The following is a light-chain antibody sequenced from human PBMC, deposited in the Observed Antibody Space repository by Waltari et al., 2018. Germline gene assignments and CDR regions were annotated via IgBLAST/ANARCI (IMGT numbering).Light chain of an antibody. CDR2: GAS. CDR3: QQYDISPLT. CDR1: QTVRTTY. Sequence: EIVLTQSPGTLSLSPGDRATLSCRASQTVRTTYLAWYQQKPGQAPPLLIYGASSRATGIPDRFSGSGSGTDFSLTISSLEPEDFAVYYCQQYDISPLTFGGGTKVEIK. V-gene: IGKV3-20*01. J-gene: IGKJ4*01.